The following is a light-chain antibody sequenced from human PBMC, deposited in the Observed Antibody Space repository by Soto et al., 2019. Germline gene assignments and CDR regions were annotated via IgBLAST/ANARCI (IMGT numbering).Light chain of an antibody. Sequence: QSALTQPASVSGSPGQSITISCTGTSSDVGTNNYVSWYQQHPGKAPKLIIYEVSGRPSGVSNRFSGSKSGSTASLTISGLQAEDEADYYCCSYSSSTDYVFGTGTKVTVL. J-gene: IGLJ1*01. CDR1: SSDVGTNNY. V-gene: IGLV2-14*01. CDR3: CSYSSSTDYV. CDR2: EVS.